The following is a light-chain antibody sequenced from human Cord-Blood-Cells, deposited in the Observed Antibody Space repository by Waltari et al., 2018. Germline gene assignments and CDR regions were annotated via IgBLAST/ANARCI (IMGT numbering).Light chain of an antibody. CDR3: QQYYSTPYT. V-gene: IGKV4-1*01. CDR2: WAS. J-gene: IGKJ2*01. CDR1: QSVLYSSNNKNY. Sequence: DIVMTQSPDSLAVSLGERATINCKSSQSVLYSSNNKNYLAWYQQKPGQPPKLLIYWASTLESGFPDRFSGSGSGTDFTLTISSLQAEDVAVYYCQQYYSTPYTFGQGTKLEIK.